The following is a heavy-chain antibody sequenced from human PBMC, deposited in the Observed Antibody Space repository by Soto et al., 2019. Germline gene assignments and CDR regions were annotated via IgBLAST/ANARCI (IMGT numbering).Heavy chain of an antibody. CDR1: GSTFSKRS. CDR3: ATWAGLVTYRGFIGPLDL. Sequence: QVHLVQSGAEVKKPGSSVTISCRASGSTFSKRSITWVRQAPGQGFEWMGGITPAFGTTNFARKFQGRLTITADEPTTTAYLELSSLTSEDTAVYHCATWAGLVTYRGFIGPLDLRGQGNMVTVSS. J-gene: IGHJ4*02. CDR2: ITPAFGTT. D-gene: IGHD2-21*01. V-gene: IGHV1-69*01.